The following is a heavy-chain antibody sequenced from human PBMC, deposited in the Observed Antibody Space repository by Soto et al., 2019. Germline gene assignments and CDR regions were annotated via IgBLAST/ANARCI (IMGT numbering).Heavy chain of an antibody. CDR2: IWYDGSNK. J-gene: IGHJ4*02. D-gene: IGHD3-22*01. V-gene: IGHV3-33*01. CDR3: ARGHHYYDSSGYYPDFG. Sequence: GGSLRLSCAASGFTFSSYGMHWVRQAPGKGLEWVAVIWYDGSNKYYADSVKGRFTISRDNSKNTLYLQMNSLRAEDTAVYYCARGHHYYDSSGYYPDFGWGQGTLVTVSS. CDR1: GFTFSSYG.